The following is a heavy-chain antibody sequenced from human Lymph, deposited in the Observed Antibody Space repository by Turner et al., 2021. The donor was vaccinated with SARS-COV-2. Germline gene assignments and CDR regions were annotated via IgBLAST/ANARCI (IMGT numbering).Heavy chain of an antibody. CDR1: GSTFSTYS. V-gene: IGHV3-21*01. D-gene: IGHD4-17*01. CDR2: ISSSSSYI. CDR3: ARDIPTTADYFDY. J-gene: IGHJ4*02. Sequence: EVQLVESGGGLVKPGGSLRLSRAASGSTFSTYSMNWVRQAPGKGLEWISSISSSSSYIYYADSVKCRFTISRDDAKNSLYLQMNSLRAEDTAVYYCARDIPTTADYFDYWGQGTLVTVSS.